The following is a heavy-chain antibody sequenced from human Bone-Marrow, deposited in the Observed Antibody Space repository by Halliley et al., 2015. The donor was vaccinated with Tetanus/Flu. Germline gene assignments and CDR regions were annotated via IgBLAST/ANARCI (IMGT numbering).Heavy chain of an antibody. CDR3: ARTSGTTLVYWFDP. CDR2: TIHLGNT. V-gene: IGHV4-34*10. D-gene: IGHD1-1*01. Sequence: GLVKPSETLTLTCAVYGGPFTDSGYYWNWCRQPPGKGLEWIGETIHLGNTNYNPSLQSRVTMSIDTSKNQFSLRLTSVTAADTAIYYCARTSGTTLVYWFDPWGQGILVAVSS. J-gene: IGHJ5*02. CDR1: GGPFTDSGYY.